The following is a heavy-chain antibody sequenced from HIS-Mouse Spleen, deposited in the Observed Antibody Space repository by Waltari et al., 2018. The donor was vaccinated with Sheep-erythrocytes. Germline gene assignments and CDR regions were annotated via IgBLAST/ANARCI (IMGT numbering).Heavy chain of an antibody. Sequence: EVQLVESGGGLVKPGGSLRLSCAASGFTFSSYSMNWVRQAPGKGLEWVSSISSSSSYIYYADSVKGRFTISRDNAKNSLYRQMNSLRAEDTAVYYCARDTRGPYSSSWFDYWGQGTLVTVSS. CDR2: ISSSSSYI. D-gene: IGHD6-13*01. CDR3: ARDTRGPYSSSWFDY. V-gene: IGHV3-21*01. CDR1: GFTFSSYS. J-gene: IGHJ4*02.